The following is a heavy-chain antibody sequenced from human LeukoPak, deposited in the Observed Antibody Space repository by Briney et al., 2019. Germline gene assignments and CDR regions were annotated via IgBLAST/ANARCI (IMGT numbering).Heavy chain of an antibody. Sequence: ASVKVSCKASRRTFSSYAISWVRQAPGQGLEWRGGIIPIFGTANYAQKFQGRVTITADESTSTAYMELSSLRSEDTAVYYCARDSSDYGNWFDPWGQGTLVTVSS. V-gene: IGHV1-69*13. D-gene: IGHD3-16*01. CDR1: RRTFSSYA. CDR3: ARDSSDYGNWFDP. CDR2: IIPIFGTA. J-gene: IGHJ5*02.